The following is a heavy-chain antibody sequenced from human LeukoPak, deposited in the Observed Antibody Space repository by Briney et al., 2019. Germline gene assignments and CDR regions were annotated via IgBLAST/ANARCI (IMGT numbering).Heavy chain of an antibody. CDR1: GFTFSSYA. CDR2: ISGSGGST. J-gene: IGHJ4*02. V-gene: IGHV3-23*01. Sequence: GGSLRLSCAASGFTFSSYAMSWVRQAPGKGLEWVSAISGSGGSTYYADSVKGRFTISRDNSKNTLYLQMNSLRAEDTAVYYCATDLPEDYYDSSGYPALFDYWGQGTLVTVSS. CDR3: ATDLPEDYYDSSGYPALFDY. D-gene: IGHD3-22*01.